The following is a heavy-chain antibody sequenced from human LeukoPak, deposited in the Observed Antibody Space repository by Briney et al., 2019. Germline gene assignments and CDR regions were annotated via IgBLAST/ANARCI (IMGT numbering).Heavy chain of an antibody. CDR1: GGSFSGYY. J-gene: IGHJ4*02. Sequence: PSETLSLTCAVYGGSFSGYYRSWIRQPPGKGLEWIGSIYYSGSTYYNPSLKSRVTISVDTSKNQFSLKLSSVTAADTAVYYCATGGIDSIDYWGQGTLVTVSS. D-gene: IGHD3-22*01. CDR2: IYYSGST. V-gene: IGHV4-34*01. CDR3: ATGGIDSIDY.